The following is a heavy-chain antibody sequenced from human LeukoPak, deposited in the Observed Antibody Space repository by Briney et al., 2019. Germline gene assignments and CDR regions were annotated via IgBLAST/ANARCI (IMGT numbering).Heavy chain of an antibody. Sequence: ASVKVSCKASGYTFTGYYMHWVRQAPGQGLEWMGWINPKSGGTNYAQKFQGRVTMTRDTSISTAYMELSRLRSDDTAVYYCARAGARNYYDSSGSFDYWGQGTLVTVSS. CDR1: GYTFTGYY. CDR3: ARAGARNYYDSSGSFDY. CDR2: INPKSGGT. V-gene: IGHV1-2*02. J-gene: IGHJ4*02. D-gene: IGHD3-22*01.